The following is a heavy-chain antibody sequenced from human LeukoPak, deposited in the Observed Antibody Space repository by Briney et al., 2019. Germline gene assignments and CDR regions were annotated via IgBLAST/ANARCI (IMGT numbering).Heavy chain of an antibody. V-gene: IGHV1-58*02. J-gene: IGHJ4*02. CDR3: AAARNCSSTSCYEY. D-gene: IGHD2-2*01. Sequence: SVKVSCKASGFTFTSSAMQWVRQARGQRLEWIGWIVVGSGNTNYAQKFQERVTITRDMSTSTAYMEMSSLRSEDTAVYYCAAARNCSSTSCYEYWGQGTLVTVSS. CDR2: IVVGSGNT. CDR1: GFTFTSSA.